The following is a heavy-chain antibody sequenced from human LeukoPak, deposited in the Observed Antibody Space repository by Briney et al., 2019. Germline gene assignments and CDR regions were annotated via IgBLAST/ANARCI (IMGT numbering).Heavy chain of an antibody. CDR2: ISSSRSYI. CDR3: ARAYGSGAGAFDI. CDR1: GFTFSSYS. Sequence: PGGSLRLSCAASGFTFSSYSMNWVRQAPGKGLEWVSSISSSRSYIYYADSVKGRFTISRDNAKNSLYLQMNSLRAEDTAVYYCARAYGSGAGAFDIWGQGTMVTVSS. J-gene: IGHJ3*02. V-gene: IGHV3-21*01. D-gene: IGHD3-10*01.